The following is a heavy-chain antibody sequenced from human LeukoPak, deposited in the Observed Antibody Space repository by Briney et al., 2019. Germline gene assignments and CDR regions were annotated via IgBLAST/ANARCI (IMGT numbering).Heavy chain of an antibody. V-gene: IGHV1-8*01. D-gene: IGHD6-19*01. CDR2: MNPNSGNT. CDR3: ARGGMSSGWYYYYYGMDV. Sequence: ASVKVSCKASGYTFTSYDINWVRQATGQGLEWMGWMNPNSGNTGYAQKFQGRVTMTRNTSISTAYMELSSLRSEDTAVYYCARGGMSSGWYYYYYGMDVWGQGTTVTVS. J-gene: IGHJ6*02. CDR1: GYTFTSYD.